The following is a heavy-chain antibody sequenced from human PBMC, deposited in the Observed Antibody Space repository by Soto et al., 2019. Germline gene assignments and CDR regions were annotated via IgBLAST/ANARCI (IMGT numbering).Heavy chain of an antibody. CDR1: GGSISSGDYY. Sequence: QVQLQELGPGLVKPSQTLPLTCTVSGGSISSGDYYWSWIRQHPGKGLEWIGYIYYSGGTYYNPSLKSRVTISIDTSKNQFSLKLSSVTAADTAVYFCARGVDGRPGLYFDYWGQGTLVTVSS. V-gene: IGHV4-31*03. CDR3: ARGVDGRPGLYFDY. D-gene: IGHD1-1*01. J-gene: IGHJ4*02. CDR2: IYYSGGT.